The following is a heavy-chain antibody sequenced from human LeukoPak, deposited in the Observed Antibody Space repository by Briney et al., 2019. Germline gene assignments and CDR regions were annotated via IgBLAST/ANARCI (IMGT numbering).Heavy chain of an antibody. CDR2: INPNSGGT. CDR3: AREGDSNYVY. D-gene: IGHD4-11*01. CDR1: GYTFTGYY. J-gene: IGHJ4*02. V-gene: IGHV1-2*02. Sequence: ASVKLSCKASGYTFTGYYMHWVRQAPGQGLEWVGWINPNSGGTNYAQKFQGRVTMTRDTSISTAYMELSRLRSDDTAVYYWAREGDSNYVYWGQGTLVTVSS.